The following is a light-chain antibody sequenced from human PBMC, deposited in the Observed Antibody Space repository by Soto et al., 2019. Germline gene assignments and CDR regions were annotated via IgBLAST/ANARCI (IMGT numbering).Light chain of an antibody. CDR3: QEYNNWRPIT. V-gene: IGKV3-15*01. J-gene: IGKJ4*01. CDR2: GAS. Sequence: IVMTQSPATLSVSPGERATLSCRASQSISDKLAWYQQRPGQAPRLLIYGASTRATGIPVRFSGSGSGTESTLTITSLQSEDFAVYYCQEYNNWRPITFGGGTKVDIK. CDR1: QSISDK.